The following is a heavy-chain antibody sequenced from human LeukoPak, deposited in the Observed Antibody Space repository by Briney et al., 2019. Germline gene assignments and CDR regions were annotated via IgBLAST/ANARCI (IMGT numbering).Heavy chain of an antibody. Sequence: GGFLRLSCVASGFSFNNYRMTWVRQAPGKGLGWVANIKQDGSEKQYVDSVKGRFAISRDNAKKSLYLQINTLRAEDTAVYYCVRGPHIAATSYWGQGTLVTVSS. CDR2: IKQDGSEK. D-gene: IGHD6-25*01. CDR1: GFSFNNYR. V-gene: IGHV3-7*03. CDR3: VRGPHIAATSY. J-gene: IGHJ4*02.